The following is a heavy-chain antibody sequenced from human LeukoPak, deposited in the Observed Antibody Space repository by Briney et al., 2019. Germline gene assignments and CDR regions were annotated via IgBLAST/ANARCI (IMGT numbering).Heavy chain of an antibody. V-gene: IGHV3-66*02. CDR2: IYSGGST. Sequence: GGSLRPSCAASGFTVSSNYMSWVRQAPGKGLEWVSVIYSGGSTYYADSVKGRFTISRDNSKNTLYLQMNSLRAEDTAVYYCARVGYDFWSGYYPGYYYYMDVWGKGTTVTVSS. CDR1: GFTVSSNY. CDR3: ARVGYDFWSGYYPGYYYYMDV. D-gene: IGHD3-3*01. J-gene: IGHJ6*03.